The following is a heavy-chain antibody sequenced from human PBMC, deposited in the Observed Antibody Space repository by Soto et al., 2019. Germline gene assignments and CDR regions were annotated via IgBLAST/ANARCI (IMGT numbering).Heavy chain of an antibody. CDR2: IWFDGSEK. CDR3: ARDLTATSGHFDH. CDR1: GFSLSSYG. Sequence: QVLLVESGGGVVQPGRSLRISCAASGFSLSSYGMHWVRQAPGKGLEWVAVIWFDGSEKYYAASVRGRFTISRDNSKNTLDLQMDSLRAEDTAIYYCARDLTATSGHFDHWGQGTLVTVSS. V-gene: IGHV3-33*01. D-gene: IGHD5-18*01. J-gene: IGHJ4*02.